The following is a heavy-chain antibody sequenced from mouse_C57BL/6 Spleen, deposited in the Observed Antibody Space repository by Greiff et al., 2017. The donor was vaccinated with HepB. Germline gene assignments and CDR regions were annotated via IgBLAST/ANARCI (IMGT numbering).Heavy chain of an antibody. Sequence: VKLMESGTALVKPGASVKLSCQASGYPFPRYWMHWVQQRPGPGLEWIGNINPSNGGTNYNEKFKSKATLTVDKSSSTAYMQLSSLTSEDSAVYYCARYAEFFCMDYWGQGTSVTVSS. D-gene: IGHD6-5*01. J-gene: IGHJ4*01. CDR1: GYPFPRYW. CDR2: INPSNGGT. V-gene: IGHV1-53*01. CDR3: ARYAEFFCMDY.